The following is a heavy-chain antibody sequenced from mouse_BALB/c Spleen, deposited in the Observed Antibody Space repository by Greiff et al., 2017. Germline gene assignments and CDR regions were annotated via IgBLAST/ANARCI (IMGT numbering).Heavy chain of an antibody. J-gene: IGHJ3*01. CDR3: VKGDDYDVFAY. CDR1: GFSLTSYD. Sequence: ESGPGLVAPSQSLSITCTVSGFSLTSYDISWIRQPPGKGLEWLGVIWTGGGTNYNSAFMSRLSISKDNSKSQVFLKMNSLQTDDTAIYYCVKGDDYDVFAYWGQGTLVTVSA. V-gene: IGHV2-9-2*01. D-gene: IGHD2-4*01. CDR2: IWTGGGT.